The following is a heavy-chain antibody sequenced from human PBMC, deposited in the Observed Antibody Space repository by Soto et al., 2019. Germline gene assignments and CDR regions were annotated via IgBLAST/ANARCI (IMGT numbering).Heavy chain of an antibody. CDR1: GYTFTSYG. Sequence: GASVKVSCKASGYTFTSYGISWVRQAPGQGLEWMGWISAYNGNTNYAQKLQGRVTMTTDTSTSTAYMELRSLRSDDTAVYYCARVQVELTYYYVSGTPLRGNYFDYWGQGTLVTVSS. CDR2: ISAYNGNT. D-gene: IGHD3-10*01. J-gene: IGHJ4*02. V-gene: IGHV1-18*01. CDR3: ARVQVELTYYYVSGTPLRGNYFDY.